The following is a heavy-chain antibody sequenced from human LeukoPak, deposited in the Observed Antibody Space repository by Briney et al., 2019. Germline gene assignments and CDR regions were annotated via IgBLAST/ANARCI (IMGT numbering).Heavy chain of an antibody. V-gene: IGHV3-43*01. CDR1: GFTFHHYS. J-gene: IGHJ4*02. CDR3: AKDSNTGGYSFGS. CDR2: ISWDGGIT. Sequence: GGSLRLSCAASGFTFHHYSMHWVRHPPGKGLEWVSLISWDGGITYYADSVRGRFTISRDNGKNSLSLEMNSLRTEDTALYYCAKDSNTGGYSFGSWGQGTLVTVT. D-gene: IGHD5-12*01.